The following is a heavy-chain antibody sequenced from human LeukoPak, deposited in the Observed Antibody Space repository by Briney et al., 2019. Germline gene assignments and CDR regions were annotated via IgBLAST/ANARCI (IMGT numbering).Heavy chain of an antibody. CDR3: ASDSNSSEDY. CDR2: IYHGGTT. J-gene: IGHJ4*02. V-gene: IGHV4-38-2*02. CDR1: GYSISSGYY. D-gene: IGHD6-6*01. Sequence: SETLSLTCTVSGYSISSGYYWGWIRQPPGKGLEWIGTIYHGGTTYYNPSLKSRVTISVDTSENQFSLKLSSVTAADTAVYYCASDSNSSEDYWGQGTLVTVSS.